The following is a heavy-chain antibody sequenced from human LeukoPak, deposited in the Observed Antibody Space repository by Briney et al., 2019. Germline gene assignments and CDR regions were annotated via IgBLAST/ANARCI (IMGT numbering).Heavy chain of an antibody. D-gene: IGHD5-24*01. CDR1: GFIFSSYW. Sequence: GGSLRLSCAASGFIFSSYWMSWVRQAPGKGLEWVAKIKQDGSEKYYVDSVKGRFTISRDNAKSTLSLQMNSLRAEDTAIYYCVRDNAYTFDYWGQGTLVTVSS. V-gene: IGHV3-7*01. CDR2: IKQDGSEK. J-gene: IGHJ4*01. CDR3: VRDNAYTFDY.